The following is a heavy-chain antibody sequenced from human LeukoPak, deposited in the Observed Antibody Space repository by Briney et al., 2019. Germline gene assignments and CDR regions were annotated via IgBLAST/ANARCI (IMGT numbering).Heavy chain of an antibody. Sequence: GGSLRLSCAASGFTFSSFGMTWVRQSPGKGLERVSSITGSGASSFYADSVKGRFTISRDNSKNTLYLQMNSLRVEDTAVYYCAKAAPDSSGYYSDWGQGTLVTVSS. CDR3: AKAAPDSSGYYSD. J-gene: IGHJ4*02. CDR1: GFTFSSFG. CDR2: ITGSGASS. V-gene: IGHV3-23*01. D-gene: IGHD3-22*01.